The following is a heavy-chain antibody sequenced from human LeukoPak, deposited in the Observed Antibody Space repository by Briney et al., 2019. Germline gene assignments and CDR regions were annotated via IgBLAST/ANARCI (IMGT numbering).Heavy chain of an antibody. Sequence: TGGSLRLSCLFSGFTFSNYWMTWVRQAPGKGLEWVANIKQDGSETYYVDSMKGRFTISRDNAKNSLYLQMNSLRAEDTAVYYCAREQKAFYDFWSGYLGYWGQGTLVTVSS. V-gene: IGHV3-7*01. CDR1: GFTFSNYW. J-gene: IGHJ4*02. CDR2: IKQDGSET. D-gene: IGHD3-3*01. CDR3: AREQKAFYDFWSGYLGY.